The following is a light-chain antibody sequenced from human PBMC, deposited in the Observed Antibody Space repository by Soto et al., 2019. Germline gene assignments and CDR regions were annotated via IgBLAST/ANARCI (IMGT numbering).Light chain of an antibody. CDR3: QQYGSSVYT. V-gene: IGKV3-20*01. Sequence: EIVLTQSPGTLSLSPGEVASLSCKASQSVYNNYLAWYQHKPGRSPRLLIYGASTRAAGIPDRFSGSGSGTDFTLTITRLDPEDFAIYYCQQYGSSVYTFGQGTKVDI. J-gene: IGKJ2*01. CDR1: QSVYNNY. CDR2: GAS.